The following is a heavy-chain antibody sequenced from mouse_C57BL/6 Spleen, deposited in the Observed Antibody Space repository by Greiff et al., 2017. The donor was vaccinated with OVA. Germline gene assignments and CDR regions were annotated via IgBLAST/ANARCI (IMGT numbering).Heavy chain of an antibody. CDR3: TTIAYYSSAMDY. V-gene: IGHV14-1*01. D-gene: IGHD2-5*01. Sequence: EVQLQQSGAELVRPGASVKLSCTASGFNIKDYYMHWVKQRPEQSLEWIGRIDPEDGDTEYAPKIQGQATMTADTSSNTANLQLSSLTSEGTAVYYCTTIAYYSSAMDYWGQGTSVTVSS. J-gene: IGHJ4*01. CDR1: GFNIKDYY. CDR2: IDPEDGDT.